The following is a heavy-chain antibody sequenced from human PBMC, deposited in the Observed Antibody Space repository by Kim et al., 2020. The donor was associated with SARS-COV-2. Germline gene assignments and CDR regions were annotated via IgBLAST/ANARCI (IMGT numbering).Heavy chain of an antibody. J-gene: IGHJ4*02. CDR2: MNPNSGNT. Sequence: ASVKVSCKASGYTFTSYDINWVRQATGQGLEWMGWMNPNSGNTGYAQKFQGRVTMTRNTSISTAYMELSSLRSEDTAVYYCARGYYDSSGYYYRFDYWGQGTLVTVSS. CDR3: ARGYYDSSGYYYRFDY. CDR1: GYTFTSYD. D-gene: IGHD3-22*01. V-gene: IGHV1-8*01.